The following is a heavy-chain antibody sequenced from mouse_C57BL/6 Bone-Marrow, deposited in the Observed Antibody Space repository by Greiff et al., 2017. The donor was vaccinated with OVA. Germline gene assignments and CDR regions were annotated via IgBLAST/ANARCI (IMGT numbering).Heavy chain of an antibody. CDR2: ILPGSGST. CDR1: GYTFTGYW. J-gene: IGHJ1*03. V-gene: IGHV1-9*01. CDR3: ASIYYSNYGWYFDV. Sequence: QVQLQQSGAELMKPGASVKLSCKATGYTFTGYWIEWVKQRPGHGLEWIGEILPGSGSTNYNEKFKGKATFTADTSSNTAYMQLSSLTTEDSAIYYCASIYYSNYGWYFDVWGTGTTVTVSS. D-gene: IGHD2-5*01.